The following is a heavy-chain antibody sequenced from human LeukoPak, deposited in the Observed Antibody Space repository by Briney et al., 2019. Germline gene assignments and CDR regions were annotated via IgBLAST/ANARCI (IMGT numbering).Heavy chain of an antibody. Sequence: GGSLRLSCAASGFAFSSYAIHWVRQAPGKGLEWVAMISFDGTNKHYADSVKGRFTISRDNSKDTLSLEMNNLRPEDTAVYYCARDLNLGTSDSYWGQGTLVTVSS. CDR1: GFAFSSYA. CDR2: ISFDGTNK. CDR3: ARDLNLGTSDSY. J-gene: IGHJ4*02. D-gene: IGHD3/OR15-3a*01. V-gene: IGHV3-30*04.